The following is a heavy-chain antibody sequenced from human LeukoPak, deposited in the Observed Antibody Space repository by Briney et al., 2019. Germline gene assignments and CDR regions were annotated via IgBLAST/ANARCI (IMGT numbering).Heavy chain of an antibody. Sequence: ASVKVSCKASGYTFTSYDINWVRQATGQGLEWTGRMSPNSGKTGYAQKFQGRVTMTKNTSMSTAYMELSSLTSEDTAVYYCARGRESSKLTSGFQSFDWLSDSFDLWGQGTIVTVSS. CDR3: ARGRESSKLTSGFQSFDWLSDSFDL. V-gene: IGHV1-8*02. CDR2: MSPNSGKT. CDR1: GYTFTSYD. D-gene: IGHD3-9*01. J-gene: IGHJ3*01.